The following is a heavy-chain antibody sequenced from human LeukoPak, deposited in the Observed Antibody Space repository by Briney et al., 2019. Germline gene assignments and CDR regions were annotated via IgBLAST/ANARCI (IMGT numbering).Heavy chain of an antibody. CDR3: ARVGDGLNDAFDM. J-gene: IGHJ3*02. Sequence: ASVKVSCKASGYTFTGYFMNWVRQAPGQGPEWMGRINPKTGGTNYAQKFQGRVTMTRDTSITTGYMELSRLRSDDTAVYYCARVGDGLNDAFDMWGQGTLATVSS. D-gene: IGHD5-24*01. V-gene: IGHV1-2*06. CDR1: GYTFTGYF. CDR2: INPKTGGT.